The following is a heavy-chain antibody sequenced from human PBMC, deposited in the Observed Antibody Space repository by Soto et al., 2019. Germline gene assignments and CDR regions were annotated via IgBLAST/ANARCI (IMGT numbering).Heavy chain of an antibody. CDR3: AKCLGYILGSYRFYYFDY. CDR1: GYTFTCYD. J-gene: IGHJ4*02. CDR2: MNPNSGNT. V-gene: IGHV1-8*01. Sequence: ASVKASCKASGYTFTCYDINWVRQATGQGLEWMGWMNPNSGNTGYAQKFQGRVTMTRNTSISTAYMELSSLRSEDTAVYFFAKCLGYILGSYRFYYFDYWGQGTLVTVSS. D-gene: IGHD3-16*02.